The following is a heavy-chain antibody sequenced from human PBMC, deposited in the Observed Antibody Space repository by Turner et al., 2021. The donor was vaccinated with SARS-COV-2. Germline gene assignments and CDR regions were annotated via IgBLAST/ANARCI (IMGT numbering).Heavy chain of an antibody. CDR3: ARLYHHDTSGVDF. Sequence: QVPLQESGPGLVKPSETLSLSCPVSGFSITSTNSFWGWIRQSPGKGLEWMGTFSYSGSTFYNPSFKGRVTMSADPSKRQFFLRLTSVTAADTAVYYCARLYHHDTSGVDFWGQGTQVTVSS. D-gene: IGHD3-22*01. J-gene: IGHJ4*02. CDR2: FSYSGST. V-gene: IGHV4-39*01. CDR1: GFSITSTNSF.